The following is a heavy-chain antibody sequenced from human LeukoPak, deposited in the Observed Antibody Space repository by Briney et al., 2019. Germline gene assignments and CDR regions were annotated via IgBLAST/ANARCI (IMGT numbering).Heavy chain of an antibody. J-gene: IGHJ4*02. Sequence: GGALRLSCAASGFTFSSYAMHWVRQAPGKGLVWVAVISYDGSNKYYADSVKGRFTISRDNSKNTLYLQMNSLRAEDTAVYYCARVGIAVAGSFDYWGQGTLVTVSS. D-gene: IGHD6-19*01. CDR3: ARVGIAVAGSFDY. CDR2: ISYDGSNK. V-gene: IGHV3-30*04. CDR1: GFTFSSYA.